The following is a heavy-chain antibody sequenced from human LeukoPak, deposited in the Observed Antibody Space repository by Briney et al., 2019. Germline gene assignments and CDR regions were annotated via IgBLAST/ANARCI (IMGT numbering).Heavy chain of an antibody. Sequence: PGGSLRLSCAASGFTFSAYNMNWVRQAPGKGPEWVSFISNSGSDMYYRDSVKGRFTISRDNAKNSLYLQMDSLRAEDTAVYYCARVSYYDSSGYYFLSYVDYWGQGTLVTVSS. D-gene: IGHD3-22*01. CDR1: GFTFSAYN. CDR3: ARVSYYDSSGYYFLSYVDY. CDR2: ISNSGSDM. J-gene: IGHJ4*02. V-gene: IGHV3-48*01.